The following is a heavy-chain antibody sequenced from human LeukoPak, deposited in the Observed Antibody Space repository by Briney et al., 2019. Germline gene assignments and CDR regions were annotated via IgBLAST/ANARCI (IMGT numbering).Heavy chain of an antibody. D-gene: IGHD5-12*01. CDR3: ARGKVRGWLRVDWFDP. V-gene: IGHV4-39*01. J-gene: IGHJ5*02. Sequence: PSETLSLTCTVSGGSISSSSYYWGWIRQPPGKGLEWIGSIYYSGSTYYNPSLKSRVTISVDTSKNQFSLKLGSVTAADTAVYYCARGKVRGWLRVDWFDPWGQGTLVTVSS. CDR2: IYYSGST. CDR1: GGSISSSSYY.